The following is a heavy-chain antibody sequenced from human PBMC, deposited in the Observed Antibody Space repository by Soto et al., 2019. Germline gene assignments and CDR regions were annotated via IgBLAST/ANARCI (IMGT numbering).Heavy chain of an antibody. V-gene: IGHV3-15*01. CDR3: VEGWNDF. Sequence: EVQVVESGGDLVEPGGSLRLSCVTSGFMFSSAWMSWDRQAPGKGLEWVARIKSTKDGGARDYAAPVNGRFSISRDDSKSTVYLQMNSLRVEDTALYYCVEGWNDFWGQGTLVTVSS. CDR1: GFMFSSAW. CDR2: IKSTKDGGAR. J-gene: IGHJ4*02. D-gene: IGHD1-1*01.